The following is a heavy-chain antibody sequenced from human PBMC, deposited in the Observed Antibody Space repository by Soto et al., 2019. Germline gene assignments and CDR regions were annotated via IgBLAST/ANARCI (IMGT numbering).Heavy chain of an antibody. Sequence: QVKLVQSEAEVKKPGASVKVSCKASGYTFTSYGISWVRQAPGQGLEWMGWISAYNGYTNYAQKLQGRVTMTTATATSPAYMELRCLRSDDMAVYYCARDSPPVEYGGQGSLVTVSS. CDR2: ISAYNGYT. CDR1: GYTFTSYG. V-gene: IGHV1-18*03. J-gene: IGHJ4*02. CDR3: ARDSPPVEY.